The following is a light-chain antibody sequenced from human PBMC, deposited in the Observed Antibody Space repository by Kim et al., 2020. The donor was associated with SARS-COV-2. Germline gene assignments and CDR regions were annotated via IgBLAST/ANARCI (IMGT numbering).Light chain of an antibody. CDR1: EQIQSY. Sequence: DIQMTQSPSTLSAFVGDRVIITCRASEQIQSYLAWYQQKPGKAPKLLIYEASKLESGVPSRFSASVSGTEFTLTISSLQPDDFATYYCQQYDTYSAAFGQGTKLEI. CDR3: QQYDTYSAA. CDR2: EAS. J-gene: IGKJ2*01. V-gene: IGKV1-5*03.